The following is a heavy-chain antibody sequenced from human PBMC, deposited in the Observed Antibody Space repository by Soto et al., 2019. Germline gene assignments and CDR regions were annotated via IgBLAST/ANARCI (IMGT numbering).Heavy chain of an antibody. V-gene: IGHV3-21*01. Sequence: EVQLVESGGGLVKPGGSLRLSCAASGFTFSSYSMNWVRQAPGKGLEWVSSISSSSSYIYYADSVKGRFTISRDNAKNSLYLQMNSLRAEETAVYYCARLTSYDSSGYDCYWGQGTLVTVSS. J-gene: IGHJ4*02. CDR1: GFTFSSYS. D-gene: IGHD3-22*01. CDR2: ISSSSSYI. CDR3: ARLTSYDSSGYDCY.